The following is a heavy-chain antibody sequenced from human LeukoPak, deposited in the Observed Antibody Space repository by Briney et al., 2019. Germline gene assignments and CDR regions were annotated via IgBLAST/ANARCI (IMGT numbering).Heavy chain of an antibody. J-gene: IGHJ4*02. D-gene: IGHD2-2*01. V-gene: IGHV3-48*03. CDR1: GFTFSNHE. CDR3: ARAGQFDGIVVTPPAVVGDY. Sequence: PGGSLRLSCAASGFTFSNHEINWVRQAPGKGLEWVSYISSSGSTIYYADSVKGRFTISRDNAKNSLYLQMNSLRVEDTAVYFYARAGQFDGIVVTPPAVVGDYWGQGTLVTVSS. CDR2: ISSSGSTI.